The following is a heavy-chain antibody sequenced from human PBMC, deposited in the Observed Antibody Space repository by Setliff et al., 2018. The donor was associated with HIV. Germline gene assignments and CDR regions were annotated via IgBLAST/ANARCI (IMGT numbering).Heavy chain of an antibody. CDR3: VTVVQDDLGVALFDY. CDR1: GDSVSSRKYY. D-gene: IGHD3-3*01. J-gene: IGHJ4*02. V-gene: IGHV4-39*01. Sequence: SETLSLTCSVSGDSVSSRKYYWGWIRQSPGKGLEWIGGVYFNGITHDNPSLKSRVTTSVDTSENQFFLHLSSVTAADPAIYYCVTVVQDDLGVALFDYWGQGALVTVSS. CDR2: VYFNGIT.